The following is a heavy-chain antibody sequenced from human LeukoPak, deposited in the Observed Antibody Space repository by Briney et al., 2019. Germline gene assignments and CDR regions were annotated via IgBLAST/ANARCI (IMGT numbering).Heavy chain of an antibody. V-gene: IGHV1-69*13. D-gene: IGHD6-6*01. Sequence: GASVKVSCKASGGTFSSYAISWVRQAPGQGLEWMGGIIPIFGTANYAQKFQGRVTITADESTSTAYMELSSLRSEDTAVYYCARDKGHRGSSPYYFDYWGQGTLVTVSS. CDR1: GGTFSSYA. J-gene: IGHJ4*02. CDR3: ARDKGHRGSSPYYFDY. CDR2: IIPIFGTA.